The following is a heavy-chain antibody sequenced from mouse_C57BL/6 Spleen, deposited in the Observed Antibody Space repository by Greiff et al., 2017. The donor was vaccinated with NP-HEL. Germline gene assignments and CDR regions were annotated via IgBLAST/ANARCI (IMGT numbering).Heavy chain of an antibody. J-gene: IGHJ2*01. Sequence: VQLQQSGAELVKPGASVKLSCKASGYTFTSYWMQWVKQRPGQGLEWIGEIDPSDSYTNYNQKFKGKATLTVDTSSSTADMQLSSLTSEDSAVYYCARPRDFDYWGQGTTPTVSS. D-gene: IGHD3-3*01. V-gene: IGHV1-50*01. CDR1: GYTFTSYW. CDR2: IDPSDSYT. CDR3: ARPRDFDY.